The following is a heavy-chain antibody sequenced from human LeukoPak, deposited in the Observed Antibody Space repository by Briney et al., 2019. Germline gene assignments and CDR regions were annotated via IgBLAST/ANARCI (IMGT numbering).Heavy chain of an antibody. J-gene: IGHJ5*02. V-gene: IGHV1-69*05. Sequence: ASVKVSCKASGGTFSSYAISWVRQAPGQGLEWMGRIIPIFGTANYAQKFQGRVTITTDESSSTAYMELSSLRSEDTAVYYCARGGNEGGASWFDPWGQGTLVTVSS. D-gene: IGHD4-23*01. CDR2: IIPIFGTA. CDR3: ARGGNEGGASWFDP. CDR1: GGTFSSYA.